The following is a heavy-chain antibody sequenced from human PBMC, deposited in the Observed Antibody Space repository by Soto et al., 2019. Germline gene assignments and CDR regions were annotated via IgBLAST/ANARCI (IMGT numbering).Heavy chain of an antibody. V-gene: IGHV4-34*01. Sequence: SETLSLTCAVYGGSFSGYYWSWIRQPPGKGLEWIREINHSGSTNYNPSLKSRVTISVDTSKNQFSLKLSSVTAADTAVYYCASSSTMVRGDPSYYYYYGMDVWGQGTTVTVSS. CDR1: GGSFSGYY. CDR3: ASSSTMVRGDPSYYYYYGMDV. J-gene: IGHJ6*02. CDR2: INHSGST. D-gene: IGHD3-10*01.